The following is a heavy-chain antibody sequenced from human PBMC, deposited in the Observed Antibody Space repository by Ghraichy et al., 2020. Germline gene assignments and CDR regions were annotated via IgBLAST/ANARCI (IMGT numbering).Heavy chain of an antibody. CDR1: GDSVSSNSAA. CDR2: TYYRSKWYN. CDR3: ARENSAYDRSGRDANWFDP. Sequence: SRTLSLTCAISGDSVSSNSAAWNWIRQSPSRGLEWLGRTYYRSKWYNNYAVSVKSRITINPDTSKNQFSLQLNSVTPEDTAVYYCARENSAYDRSGRDANWFDPWGRGTLVTVSS. V-gene: IGHV6-1*01. D-gene: IGHD5-12*01. J-gene: IGHJ5*02.